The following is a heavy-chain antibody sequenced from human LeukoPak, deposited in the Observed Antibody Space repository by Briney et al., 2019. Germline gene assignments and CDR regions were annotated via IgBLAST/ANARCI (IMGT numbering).Heavy chain of an antibody. CDR3: ASPPYSSSWYYFDY. CDR2: INSDGSST. CDR1: GFTFSSYW. V-gene: IGHV3-74*01. Sequence: GGSLRLSCAASGFTFSSYWMHWVRQAPGKGLVWVSRINSDGSSTSYADSVKGRFTIYRDNAKNTLYLQMNSLRAEDTAVYYCASPPYSSSWYYFDYWGQGTLVTVSS. J-gene: IGHJ4*02. D-gene: IGHD6-13*01.